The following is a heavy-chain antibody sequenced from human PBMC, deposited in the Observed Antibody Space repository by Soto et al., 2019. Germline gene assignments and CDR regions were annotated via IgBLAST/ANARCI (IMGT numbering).Heavy chain of an antibody. CDR2: IIPIFGTA. D-gene: IGHD3-3*01. V-gene: IGHV1-69*13. Sequence: SVQVSCKASGGTFSSYAISWVRQAPGQGLEWMGGIIPIFGTANYAQKFQGRVTITADESTSTAYMELSSLRSEDTAVYYCARDRLGFLEWLPFDYWGQGTLVTVSS. CDR3: ARDRLGFLEWLPFDY. CDR1: GGTFSSYA. J-gene: IGHJ4*02.